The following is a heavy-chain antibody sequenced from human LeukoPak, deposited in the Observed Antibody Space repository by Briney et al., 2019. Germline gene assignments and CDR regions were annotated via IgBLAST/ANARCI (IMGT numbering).Heavy chain of an antibody. V-gene: IGHV3-7*01. Sequence: QTGGSLRLSCAASGFTFSSYWMSWVRQAPGKGLEWVANIKQDGSEKYYVDSVKGRFTISRDNAKNSLYLQMNSLRAEDTAVYYCARFMTTVTMGWFDYWGQGTLVTVSS. D-gene: IGHD4-17*01. CDR1: GFTFSSYW. CDR3: ARFMTTVTMGWFDY. J-gene: IGHJ4*02. CDR2: IKQDGSEK.